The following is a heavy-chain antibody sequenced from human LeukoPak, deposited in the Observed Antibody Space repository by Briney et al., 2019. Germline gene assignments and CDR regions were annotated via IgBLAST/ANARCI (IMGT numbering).Heavy chain of an antibody. CDR2: ISYSGHT. D-gene: IGHD3-3*01. J-gene: IGHJ4*02. CDR1: GGSITTYY. Sequence: PSETLSLTCTVSGGSITTYYWSWIRQSPEKGPEWIGYISYSGHTNYNPSLKSRITMSIDASKNQFSLKLTSITAADTAVYYCARDNNGYYSLDYWGQGTLVTVSS. V-gene: IGHV4-59*01. CDR3: ARDNNGYYSLDY.